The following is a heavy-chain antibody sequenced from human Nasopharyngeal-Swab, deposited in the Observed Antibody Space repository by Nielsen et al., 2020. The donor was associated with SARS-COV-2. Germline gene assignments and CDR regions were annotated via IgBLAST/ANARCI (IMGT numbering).Heavy chain of an antibody. CDR3: AREGGRFSSTWYYYSYGMDV. V-gene: IGHV3-21*06. Sequence: WIRQPPGKGLEWVASISGSNNYTYYADPVKGRFTISRDNAKNPLFLQVNSLRAEDTAVYYCAREGGRFSSTWYYYSYGMDVWGQGTTVTVSS. D-gene: IGHD6-13*01. J-gene: IGHJ6*02. CDR2: ISGSNNYT.